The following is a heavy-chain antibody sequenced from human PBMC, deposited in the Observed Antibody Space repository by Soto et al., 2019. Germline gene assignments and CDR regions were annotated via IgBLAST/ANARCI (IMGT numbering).Heavy chain of an antibody. D-gene: IGHD3-10*01. CDR2: IYYNGTT. J-gene: IGHJ6*02. CDR3: VRPLSSGRNYGKDV. CDR1: GLTVGDYY. V-gene: IGHV3-53*01. Sequence: VHLVESGGGLIQPGGSLRLSCAASGLTVGDYYMSWVRQAPGMGLEWVSAIYYNGTTYYADSVKGRFTISRDTSKNTLSLQMDSLRVEDTAVYYCVRPLSSGRNYGKDVWGQGTTVTVSS.